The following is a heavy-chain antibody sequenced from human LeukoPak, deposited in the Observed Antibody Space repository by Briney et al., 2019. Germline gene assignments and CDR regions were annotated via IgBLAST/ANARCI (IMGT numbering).Heavy chain of an antibody. CDR1: GGSFSASH. D-gene: IGHD2-2*01. CDR2: ISPGEGT. CDR3: VTGIDRSKSGY. V-gene: IGHV4-34*01. J-gene: IGHJ4*02. Sequence: SETLSLTCVMYGGSFSASHWSWVRQPPGKGLEWIGEISPGEGTNYNPSLKSRVTVSLDTSKNQFSLTLNSVTAADAAAYYCVTGIDRSKSGYWGQGTLVTVSS.